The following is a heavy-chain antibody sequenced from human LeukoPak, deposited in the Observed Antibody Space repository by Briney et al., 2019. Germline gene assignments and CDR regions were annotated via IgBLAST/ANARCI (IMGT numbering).Heavy chain of an antibody. D-gene: IGHD2-2*01. CDR3: ARESDPYCSSTSCQRLFDY. J-gene: IGHJ4*02. CDR1: GYIFSNYG. CDR2: LGGGGNT. Sequence: ASVKVSCKASGYIFSNYGITWGRKAPGHGLEWLGWLGGGGNTNYAPKFQDRATMTTDTSTSTAYMELRSLRFDDTAVYYCARESDPYCSSTSCQRLFDYWGQGTLVTVSS. V-gene: IGHV1-18*01.